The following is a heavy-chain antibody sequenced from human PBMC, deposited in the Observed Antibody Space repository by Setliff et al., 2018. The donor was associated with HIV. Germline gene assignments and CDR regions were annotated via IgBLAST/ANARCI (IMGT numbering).Heavy chain of an antibody. D-gene: IGHD3-10*01. Sequence: SETLSLTCTVSGGSISRYYWSWIRQPAGKGLEWIGRIYPSGNINYNPTLKSRLTMSIDTSKNQFSLKLSSVTATDTAVYYCARDAGPHYGSGPPLEYWGQGIQVTVSS. J-gene: IGHJ4*02. CDR2: IYPSGNI. V-gene: IGHV4-4*07. CDR1: GGSISRYY. CDR3: ARDAGPHYGSGPPLEY.